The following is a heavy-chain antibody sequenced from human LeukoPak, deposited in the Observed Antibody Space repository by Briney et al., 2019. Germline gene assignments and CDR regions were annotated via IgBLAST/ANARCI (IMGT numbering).Heavy chain of an antibody. V-gene: IGHV1-8*01. CDR3: ARGRLTTVTTWYYHGMDV. CDR2: MNPNSGNT. J-gene: IGHJ6*02. D-gene: IGHD4-17*01. Sequence: ASVKVSCKASGYTFISYDINWVRQATGQGPEWMGWMNPNSGNTGYGQKFQGRVTMTRDTSISTAYMGLRSLRSEDTAVYYCARGRLTTVTTWYYHGMDVWGQGTTVTVSS. CDR1: GYTFISYD.